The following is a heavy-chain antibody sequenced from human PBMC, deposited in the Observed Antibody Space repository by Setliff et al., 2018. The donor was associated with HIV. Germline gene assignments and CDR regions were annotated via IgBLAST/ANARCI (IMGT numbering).Heavy chain of an antibody. D-gene: IGHD3-16*02. CDR2: IISLLDTS. J-gene: IGHJ4*02. V-gene: IGHV1-69*10. Sequence: ASVKVSCKACVTTFSPYRSSWVRQAPGPGLEWMGGIISLLDTSNYAQKFQGRFTITADTSTSSVYMELRSLRSEDKAVYYCARAYYDSVWGSHRYRFYYFDYWGQGSLVTVSS. CDR1: VTTFSPYR. CDR3: ARAYYDSVWGSHRYRFYYFDY.